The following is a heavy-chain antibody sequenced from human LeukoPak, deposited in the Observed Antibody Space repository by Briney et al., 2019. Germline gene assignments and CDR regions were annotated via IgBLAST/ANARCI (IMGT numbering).Heavy chain of an antibody. J-gene: IGHJ6*03. Sequence: GGSLRLSCAASGFTFSSYAMSWVRQAPGKGLEWVSRINTDGSSTSYADSVKGRFTISRDNAKNALYLQMNSLRAEDTAVYYCARPHKSYYDFWSGYQDWNYMDVWGKGTTVTVSS. CDR3: ARPHKSYYDFWSGYQDWNYMDV. CDR2: INTDGSST. D-gene: IGHD3-3*01. CDR1: GFTFSSYA. V-gene: IGHV3-74*01.